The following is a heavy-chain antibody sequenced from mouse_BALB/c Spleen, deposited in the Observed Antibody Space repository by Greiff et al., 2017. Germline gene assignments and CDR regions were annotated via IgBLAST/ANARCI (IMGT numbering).Heavy chain of an antibody. CDR1: GYAFTHYL. D-gene: IGHD2-10*02. CDR2: INPGSGGT. Sequence: QVHVKQSGAELVRPGTSVKVSCKASGYAFTHYLIVWVKQRPGQGLEWIGVINPGSGGTNYNEKFKCNATLTADKYSSTAYMQLSSLTSDDSAVYFCARSEYGNYVDYAMDEWGQGTSVTVSS. V-gene: IGHV1-54*03. J-gene: IGHJ4*01. CDR3: ARSEYGNYVDYAMDE.